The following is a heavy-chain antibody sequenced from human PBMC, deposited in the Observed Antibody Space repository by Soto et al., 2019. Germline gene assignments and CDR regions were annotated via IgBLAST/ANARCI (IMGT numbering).Heavy chain of an antibody. J-gene: IGHJ2*01. V-gene: IGHV4-39*01. CDR2: IYYSGST. Sequence: SETLSLTCTFSGGSISSSSYYWGWIRQPPGKGLEWIGSIYYSGSTYYNPSLKSRVTTSVDTSKNQFSLKLSSVTAADTAVYYCARHGFDSSGYYSGPWYFDLWGRGTLVTVSS. CDR3: ARHGFDSSGYYSGPWYFDL. D-gene: IGHD3-22*01. CDR1: GGSISSSSYY.